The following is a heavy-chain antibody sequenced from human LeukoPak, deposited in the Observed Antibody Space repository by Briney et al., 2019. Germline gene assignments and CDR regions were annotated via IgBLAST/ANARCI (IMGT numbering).Heavy chain of an antibody. V-gene: IGHV4-38-2*02. CDR1: GYSISSGYY. J-gene: IGHJ4*02. Sequence: SETLSLTCTVSGYSISSGYYWGWIRQPPGKGLEWIGSIYHSGSTYYNPSLKSRVTISVDTSKNQFSLKLSSVTAADTAVYYCARQEISQHDYWGQGTLVTVSS. D-gene: IGHD6-13*01. CDR3: ARQEISQHDY. CDR2: IYHSGST.